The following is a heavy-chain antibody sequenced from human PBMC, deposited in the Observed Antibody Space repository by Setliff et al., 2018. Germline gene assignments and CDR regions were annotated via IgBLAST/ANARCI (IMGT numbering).Heavy chain of an antibody. CDR1: GFTVSSND. D-gene: IGHD3-22*01. V-gene: IGHV3-53*05. CDR3: ARDGKQFYYDSTGYYRNWFDP. Sequence: GGSLRLSCAASGFTVSSNDMSWVRQAPGKGLEWIALLYGGGNTFYADSVKGRFTISGDSSKNAVYLQMNSLRSEDTAIYSCARDGKQFYYDSTGYYRNWFDPWGQGTLVTVSS. CDR2: LYGGGNT. J-gene: IGHJ5*02.